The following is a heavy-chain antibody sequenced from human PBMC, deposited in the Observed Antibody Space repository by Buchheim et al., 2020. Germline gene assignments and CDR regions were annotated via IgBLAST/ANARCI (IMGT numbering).Heavy chain of an antibody. CDR1: GYTFTSYY. Sequence: QVQLVQSGAEVKKPGASVKVSCKASGYTFTSYYMHWVRQAPGQGLEWMGIINPSGGSTSYAQKFQGRVTMTRDTSTSTVYMELSSLRSEDTAVYYCARDRYDYVWGSYRYGLAGEFDYWGQGTL. J-gene: IGHJ4*02. V-gene: IGHV1-46*01. D-gene: IGHD3-16*02. CDR3: ARDRYDYVWGSYRYGLAGEFDY. CDR2: INPSGGST.